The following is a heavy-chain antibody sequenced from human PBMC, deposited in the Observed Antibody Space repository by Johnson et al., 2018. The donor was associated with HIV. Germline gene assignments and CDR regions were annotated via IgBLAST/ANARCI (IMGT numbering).Heavy chain of an antibody. D-gene: IGHD3-16*01. V-gene: IGHV3-9*01. Sequence: VQLVESGGGLVQPGRSLRLSCAASGFTFDDYAMHWVRQAPGKGLEWVSGISWNRGSIGYADSVQGRFTIARANAKNTLFLALKRLRAEDTAVYYCVRTSCTGARCLGYDPFDVWGQGTMVTVSS. J-gene: IGHJ3*01. CDR1: GFTFDDYA. CDR3: VRTSCTGARCLGYDPFDV. CDR2: ISWNRGSI.